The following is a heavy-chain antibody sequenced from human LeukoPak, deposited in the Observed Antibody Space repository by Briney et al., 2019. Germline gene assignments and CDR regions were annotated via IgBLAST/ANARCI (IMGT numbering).Heavy chain of an antibody. CDR1: GFTFSSYA. J-gene: IGHJ4*02. D-gene: IGHD3-3*01. V-gene: IGHV3-23*01. CDR2: ISGNTGST. CDR3: AKRYYDFPLDY. Sequence: GGSLRLSWAASGFTFSSYAVRWVRQARGRGLECVCSISGNTGSTYYADSLNGLSTISRDNSKNPLYLQINTPNVDDTAVYYCAKRYYDFPLDYWGQGTLVTVSS.